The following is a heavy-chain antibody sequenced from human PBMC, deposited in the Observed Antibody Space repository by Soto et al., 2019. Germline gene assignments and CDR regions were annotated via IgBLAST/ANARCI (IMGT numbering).Heavy chain of an antibody. Sequence: KSSETLSLTGDVSGGSFTGYYWSWIRQPPGKGLEWIGEINHSGFTNYNPSLTGRVTISLDTSKSQFSLKLSSLTAADTAFYFCARGHGRFAHWGQGTLVTVSS. J-gene: IGHJ4*02. CDR2: INHSGFT. CDR3: ARGHGRFAH. CDR1: GGSFTGYY. V-gene: IGHV4-34*01.